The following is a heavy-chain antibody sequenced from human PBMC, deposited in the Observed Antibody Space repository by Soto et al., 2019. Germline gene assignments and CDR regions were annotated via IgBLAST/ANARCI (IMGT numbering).Heavy chain of an antibody. CDR3: ARWRGSYGSDCDY. Sequence: QVQLVQSGAEVKKPGSSVKVSCKASGGTFSSYAISWVRQAPGQGLEWMGGIIPIFGTANYAQKFQGRVTSRANECKSTDDMELSSMRSEGKVVYCCARWRGSYGSDCDYWGQGHLVNGFS. D-gene: IGHD3-10*01. CDR2: IIPIFGTA. V-gene: IGHV1-69*12. CDR1: GGTFSSYA. J-gene: IGHJ4*02.